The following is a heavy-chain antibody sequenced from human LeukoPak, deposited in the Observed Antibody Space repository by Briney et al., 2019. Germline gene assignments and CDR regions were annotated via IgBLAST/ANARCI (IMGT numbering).Heavy chain of an antibody. CDR1: GGTFSSYA. CDR3: ASGADYYYYGMDV. V-gene: IGHV1-69*13. CDR2: IIPIFGTA. J-gene: IGHJ6*02. D-gene: IGHD1-26*01. Sequence: GASVKVSCKASGGTFSSYAISWVRQAPGQGLEWMGGIIPIFGTANYAQKFQGRVTITADEFTSTAYMELSSLRSEDTAVYYCASGADYYYYGMDVWGQGTTVSVSS.